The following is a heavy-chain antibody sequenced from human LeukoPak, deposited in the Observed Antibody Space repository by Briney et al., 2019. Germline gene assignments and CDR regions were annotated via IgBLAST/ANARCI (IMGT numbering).Heavy chain of an antibody. CDR2: ISGSGGTA. Sequence: PGGSLRLSCAASGFTFSSYAMSWVRQAPGKGLEWVSAISGSGGTAYYADSVKGRFTISRDNSKNTLYLQMNSLRAEDTAVYYCAKKGYYDGSGYYMCYFDHWGQGTLVTVSS. CDR3: AKKGYYDGSGYYMCYFDH. J-gene: IGHJ4*02. D-gene: IGHD3-22*01. V-gene: IGHV3-23*01. CDR1: GFTFSSYA.